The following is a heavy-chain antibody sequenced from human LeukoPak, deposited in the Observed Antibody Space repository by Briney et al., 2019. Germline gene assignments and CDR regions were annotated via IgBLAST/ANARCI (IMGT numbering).Heavy chain of an antibody. CDR1: GGTFSSYA. CDR3: ARDQMRWAAPGRGWFDP. J-gene: IGHJ5*02. CDR2: IIPIFGTA. D-gene: IGHD5-24*01. V-gene: IGHV1-69*05. Sequence: ASVKVSCKASGGTFSSYAISWVRQAPGQGLEWMGGIIPIFGTANYAQKFQGRVTITTDESTSTAYMELSSLRSEDTAVYYCARDQMRWAAPGRGWFDPWGQGTLVTVSS.